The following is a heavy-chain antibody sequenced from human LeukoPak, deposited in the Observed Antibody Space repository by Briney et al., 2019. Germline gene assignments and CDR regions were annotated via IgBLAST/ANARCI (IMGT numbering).Heavy chain of an antibody. Sequence: SETLSLTCTVSGGSLSPYYWSWIRQSPGKGLEWIGYISYSGSTNSHPSLKSRVTISVDMSKPQFYLELSSVTAADTAFYYCARRGGFFDFWGQGTLVTVSS. CDR3: ARRGGFFDF. D-gene: IGHD3-16*01. CDR1: GGSLSPYY. CDR2: ISYSGST. J-gene: IGHJ4*02. V-gene: IGHV4-59*12.